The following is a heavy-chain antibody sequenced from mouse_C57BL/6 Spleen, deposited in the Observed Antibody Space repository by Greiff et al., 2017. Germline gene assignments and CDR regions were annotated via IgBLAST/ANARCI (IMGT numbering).Heavy chain of an antibody. Sequence: EVQRVESGEGLVEPGGSLKLSCAASGYTFSSYAMSWVRQSPEKRLEWVAYISSGGDYIYYAETVKGRVTISGDNSWNTLYLQLSSLKSEDTAMYYCTSGGEFAYWGQGTMLTVSA. V-gene: IGHV5-9-1*02. J-gene: IGHJ3*01. CDR1: GYTFSSYA. CDR3: TSGGEFAY. CDR2: ISSGGDYI.